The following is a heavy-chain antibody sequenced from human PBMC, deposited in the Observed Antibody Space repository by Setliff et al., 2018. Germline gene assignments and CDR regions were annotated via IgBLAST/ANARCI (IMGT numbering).Heavy chain of an antibody. CDR3: AREPLWGSHDAFDI. CDR1: GGTFTSYG. CDR2: TIPLFGTT. Sequence: SVKVSCKASGGTFTSYGVSWVRQAPGQGLEWMGGTIPLFGTTDYAQKFHGRVTIITDESTSTAYMELSSLTSDDTAVYYCAREPLWGSHDAFDIWGQGTMVTVSS. D-gene: IGHD7-27*01. J-gene: IGHJ3*02. V-gene: IGHV1-69*05.